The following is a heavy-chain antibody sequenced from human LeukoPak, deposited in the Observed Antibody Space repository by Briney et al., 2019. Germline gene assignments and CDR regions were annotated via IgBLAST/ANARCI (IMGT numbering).Heavy chain of an antibody. V-gene: IGHV1-46*01. CDR1: AYTFTSYY. J-gene: IGHJ4*02. D-gene: IGHD2-15*01. CDR2: INPSGGST. CDR3: ARDAAYCSGGSCYFPPGY. Sequence: ASVKVSCKASAYTFTSYYMPWVRQAPGQGLEWMGIINPSGGSTSYAQKFQGRVTMTRDTSTSTVYMELSSLRSEDTAVYYCARDAAYCSGGSCYFPPGYWGQGTLVTVSS.